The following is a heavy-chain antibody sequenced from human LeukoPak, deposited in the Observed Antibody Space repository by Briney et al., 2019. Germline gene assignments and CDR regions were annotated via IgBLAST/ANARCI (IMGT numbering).Heavy chain of an antibody. CDR1: DYTFTSYG. CDR3: ARGGPFSIAAARVYYFDY. J-gene: IGHJ4*02. CDR2: ISPYSDNT. V-gene: IGHV1-18*01. D-gene: IGHD6-13*01. Sequence: GASVKVSCKASDYTFTSYGISWVRQAPGQGLEWMGWISPYSDNTNYAQNLQGRGTMTTDTSTSTAYMELRSLTSDDTAMYYCARGGPFSIAAARVYYFDYWGQGTLVTVSS.